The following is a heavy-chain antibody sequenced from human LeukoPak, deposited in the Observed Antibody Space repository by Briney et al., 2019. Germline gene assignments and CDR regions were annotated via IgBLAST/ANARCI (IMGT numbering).Heavy chain of an antibody. Sequence: EASVKVSCKASGGTFSSYAISWVRQAPGQGLEWMGGIIPIFGTANYAQKFQGRVTITADESTSTAYMELSSLRSEDTAVYYCARDGGEGYFDYWGQGTLVTVSS. CDR3: ARDGGEGYFDY. D-gene: IGHD2-15*01. V-gene: IGHV1-69*13. J-gene: IGHJ4*02. CDR1: GGTFSSYA. CDR2: IIPIFGTA.